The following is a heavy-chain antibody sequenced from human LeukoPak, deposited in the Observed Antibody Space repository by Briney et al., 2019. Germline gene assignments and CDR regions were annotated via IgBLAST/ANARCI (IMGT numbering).Heavy chain of an antibody. CDR2: ISGSGVST. Sequence: GGSLRLSCAASRFTFGAYAMTWVRQAPGKGLEWVSGISGSGVSTYYTESVEGRFTVSRDNSKKTLYLEMNSLSPEDTAVYYCAKGDAHGDYFYFDNWGQGTLVTVSS. CDR1: RFTFGAYA. V-gene: IGHV3-23*01. D-gene: IGHD4-17*01. J-gene: IGHJ4*02. CDR3: AKGDAHGDYFYFDN.